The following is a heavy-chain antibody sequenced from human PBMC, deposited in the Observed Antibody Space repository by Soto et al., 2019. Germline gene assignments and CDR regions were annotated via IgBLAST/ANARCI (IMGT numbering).Heavy chain of an antibody. D-gene: IGHD3-10*01. CDR1: GGSISSSSYY. CDR3: ATVWFGESQH. J-gene: IGHJ1*01. CDR2: IYYSGST. Sequence: QLQLQESGPGLVKPSETLSLTCTVSGGSISSSSYYWGWIRQPPGKGLEWIVRIYYSGSTYYNPSLKSRVTISVDTSTIQFSRKLSSVTAADTAVYYFATVWFGESQHCCQGTLVT. V-gene: IGHV4-39*01.